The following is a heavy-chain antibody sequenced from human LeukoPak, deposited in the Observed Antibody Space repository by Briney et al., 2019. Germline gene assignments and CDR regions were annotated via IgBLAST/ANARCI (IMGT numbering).Heavy chain of an antibody. Sequence: GGSLRLSCAASAFTFSYYAMSWVRQAPGKGLEWVSAISGSGGSTYYADSVKGRFTISRDNSKNTLYLQMNSLRDEDTAVYYCAKDGSPPGYTSDWGQGTLVTVSS. J-gene: IGHJ4*02. CDR1: AFTFSYYA. V-gene: IGHV3-23*01. D-gene: IGHD6-19*01. CDR2: ISGSGGST. CDR3: AKDGSPPGYTSD.